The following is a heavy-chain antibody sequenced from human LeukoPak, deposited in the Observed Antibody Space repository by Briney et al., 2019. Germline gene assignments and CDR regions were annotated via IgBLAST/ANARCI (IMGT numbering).Heavy chain of an antibody. Sequence: GASVKVSCKASGYTFTGYYMHWVRQAPGQGLEWMGWINPNSGGTNYAQKFQGRVTMTRDTSISTAYMELSRLRSDDTAVYYCASGITGTTGNYYSYGMDVWGQGTTVTVSS. CDR1: GYTFTGYY. CDR3: ASGITGTTGNYYSYGMDV. D-gene: IGHD1-7*01. J-gene: IGHJ6*02. V-gene: IGHV1-2*02. CDR2: INPNSGGT.